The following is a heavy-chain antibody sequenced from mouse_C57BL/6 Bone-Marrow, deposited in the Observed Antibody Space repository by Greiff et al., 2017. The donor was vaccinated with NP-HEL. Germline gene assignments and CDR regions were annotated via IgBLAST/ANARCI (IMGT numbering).Heavy chain of an antibody. V-gene: IGHV1-36*01. CDR1: GFTFTDYY. D-gene: IGHD1-1*01. J-gene: IGHJ2*01. CDR3: ARSPIITTVVNYYFDY. Sequence: VQLQQSGPVLVKPGPSVKISCKASGFTFTDYYMHWVKQSHGKSLEWIGLVYPYNGGTSYNQKFKGKATLTVDTSSSTAYMELNSLTSEDSAVYYCARSPIITTVVNYYFDYWGQGTTLTVSS. CDR2: VYPYNGGT.